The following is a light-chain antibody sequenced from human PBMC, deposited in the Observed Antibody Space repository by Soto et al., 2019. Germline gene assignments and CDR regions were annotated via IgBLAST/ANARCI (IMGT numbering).Light chain of an antibody. V-gene: IGKV3-15*01. J-gene: IGKJ1*01. CDR2: AAA. Sequence: EIVVTQSPANLTLSPADRATLACVASQSARSTFARDQQKPAQAPRLLSYAAATRPTGIPARFSGSGSGTEFTRSIGSLQSEDFAAYYCPQYNDWPPTFGQGTKV. CDR3: PQYNDWPPT. CDR1: QSARST.